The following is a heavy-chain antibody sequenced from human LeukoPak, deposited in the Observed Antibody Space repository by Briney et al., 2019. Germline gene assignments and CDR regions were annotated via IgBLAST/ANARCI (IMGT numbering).Heavy chain of an antibody. Sequence: SETLSLTCTVSGGSISSYYWSWIRQPPGKGLEWIGYIYYSGSTNYNPSLKSRVTISVDTSKNQFSLKLSSVTAADMAVYYCARGFGVVTAISNYYYMDVWGKGTTVTVSS. CDR1: GGSISSYY. CDR3: ARGFGVVTAISNYYYMDV. CDR2: IYYSGST. J-gene: IGHJ6*03. D-gene: IGHD2-21*02. V-gene: IGHV4-59*01.